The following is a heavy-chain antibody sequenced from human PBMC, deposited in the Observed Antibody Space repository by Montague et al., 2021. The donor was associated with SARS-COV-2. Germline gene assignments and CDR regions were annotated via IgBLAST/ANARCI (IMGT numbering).Heavy chain of an antibody. V-gene: IGHV4-34*01. D-gene: IGHD4-23*01. Sequence: SETLSLTCAVYGESFSGYFWTWIRQSPGKGLEWIAEISDSGSTNYNFNPSLRSRVTISVDTSKSQFSLKLSSVSAADTGVYYCARWDPQTLTMIGLRGKSASDYWSQGTLVTVSS. CDR3: ARWDPQTLTMIGLRGKSASDY. CDR2: ISDSGST. CDR1: GESFSGYF. J-gene: IGHJ4*02.